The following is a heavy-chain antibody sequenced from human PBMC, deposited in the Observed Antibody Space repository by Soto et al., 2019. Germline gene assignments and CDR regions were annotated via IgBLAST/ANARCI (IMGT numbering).Heavy chain of an antibody. CDR3: AKDSSQAVAGHMAYFDL. V-gene: IGHV3-30*18. CDR1: GVTFSSWG. CDR2: ISYDGSNK. J-gene: IGHJ2*01. Sequence: GGSRRLSCGAGGVTFSSWGMHWVRQAPGKGLEWVAVISYDGSNKYYADSVKGRFTISRDNSKNTLYLQMNSLRAEDTAVYYCAKDSSQAVAGHMAYFDLWGRGTLVTVSS. D-gene: IGHD6-19*01.